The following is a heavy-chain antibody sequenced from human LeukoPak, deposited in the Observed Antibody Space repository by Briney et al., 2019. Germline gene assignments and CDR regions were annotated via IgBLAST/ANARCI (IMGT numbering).Heavy chain of an antibody. CDR1: GGSISSAVDY. CDR2: IYYSGST. V-gene: IGHV4-61*08. J-gene: IGHJ3*02. CDR3: ARSRRGSVLGAFDI. D-gene: IGHD3-10*02. Sequence: SQTLSLTCTLPGGSISSAVDYCSSIRQPPGKGLEWIGYIYYSGSTNYSPSLKSRFTISVDTPKNQFSLKLSSVTAADTAVYYCARSRRGSVLGAFDIWGQGTMVTVSS.